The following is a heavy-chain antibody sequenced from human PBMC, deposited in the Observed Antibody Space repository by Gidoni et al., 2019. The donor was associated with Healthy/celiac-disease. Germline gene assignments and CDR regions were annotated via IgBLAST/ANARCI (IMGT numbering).Heavy chain of an antibody. CDR1: GGSISSSSYY. CDR3: ARVFLANWFDP. CDR2: IYYSGST. J-gene: IGHJ5*02. V-gene: IGHV4-39*01. Sequence: QLQLQESGPGLVKPSETLSLTCTVSGGSISSSSYYWGWIRQPPGKGLEWIGSIYYSGSTYYNPSLKSRVIISVDTSKNQFSLKLSSVTAADTAVYYCARVFLANWFDPWGQGTLVTVSS.